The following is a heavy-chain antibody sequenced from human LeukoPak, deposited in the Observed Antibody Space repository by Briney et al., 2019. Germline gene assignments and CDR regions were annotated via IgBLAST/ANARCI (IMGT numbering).Heavy chain of an antibody. Sequence: PSETLSHTCAVYGGSFSGYYWSWIRQPPGKGLEWIGEINHSGSTNYNPSLKSRVTISVDTSKNQFSLKLSSVTAADTAVYYCAIRQLVRTGYFDYWGQGTLVTVSS. CDR3: AIRQLVRTGYFDY. CDR2: INHSGST. J-gene: IGHJ4*02. V-gene: IGHV4-34*01. D-gene: IGHD6-6*01. CDR1: GGSFSGYY.